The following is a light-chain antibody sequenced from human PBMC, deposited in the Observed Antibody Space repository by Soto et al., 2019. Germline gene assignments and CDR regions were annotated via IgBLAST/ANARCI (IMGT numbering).Light chain of an antibody. Sequence: EIVLTQSPATLSLSPGERATLSCGASQSVSSSYLAWYQQKPGQAPRLLIYGASRRATAIPDRFSGSGSGTDFTLTISRLEPEDFAVYYCQQYGDSPRTFGQGTKVDIK. CDR2: GAS. CDR1: QSVSSSY. V-gene: IGKV3-20*01. CDR3: QQYGDSPRT. J-gene: IGKJ1*01.